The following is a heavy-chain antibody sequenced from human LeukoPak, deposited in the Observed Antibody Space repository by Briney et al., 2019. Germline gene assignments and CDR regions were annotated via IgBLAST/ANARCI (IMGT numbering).Heavy chain of an antibody. Sequence: PSETLSLTCTVSGGSISSYYWSWIRQPPGKGLEWIGYIYYSGSTNYNPSLKSRVTISVDTSKNQFSLKLSSVTAADTAVYYCARSGEYSYGFDYWGQGTLVTVSS. CDR1: GGSISSYY. J-gene: IGHJ4*02. D-gene: IGHD5-18*01. CDR2: IYYSGST. CDR3: ARSGEYSYGFDY. V-gene: IGHV4-59*01.